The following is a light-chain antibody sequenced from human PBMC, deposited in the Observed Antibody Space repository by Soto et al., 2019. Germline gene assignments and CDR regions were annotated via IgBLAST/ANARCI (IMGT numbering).Light chain of an antibody. Sequence: QSVLTQPASVSGSPGQSITLSCTGTTSDVGGFDYVSWYQQHPGKVPKLMIFDVSNRPSGVSDRFSGSKSGNTASLTISGLQAEDEADYYCSSYTTTGTQVFGKGTKV. J-gene: IGLJ1*01. CDR1: TSDVGGFDY. V-gene: IGLV2-14*03. CDR3: SSYTTTGTQV. CDR2: DVS.